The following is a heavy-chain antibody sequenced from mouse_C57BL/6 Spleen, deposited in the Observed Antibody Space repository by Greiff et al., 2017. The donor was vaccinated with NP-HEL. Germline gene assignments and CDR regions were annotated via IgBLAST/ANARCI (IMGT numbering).Heavy chain of an antibody. J-gene: IGHJ4*01. Sequence: QVQLQQSGAELARPGASVKMSCKASGYTFTSYTMHWVKQRPGQGLEWIGYINPSSGYTKYNQKFKDKATLTADKSSSTAYMQLSSLTSEDSAVYYCAAGGSSQYYYAMDYWGQGTSVTVSS. CDR1: GYTFTSYT. V-gene: IGHV1-4*01. CDR2: INPSSGYT. CDR3: AAGGSSQYYYAMDY. D-gene: IGHD1-1*01.